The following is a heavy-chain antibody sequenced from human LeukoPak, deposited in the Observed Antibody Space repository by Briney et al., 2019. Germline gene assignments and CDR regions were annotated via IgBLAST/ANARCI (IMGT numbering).Heavy chain of an antibody. CDR3: ARERNYYDSSGYYYRAFDI. Sequence: SETLSLTCTVPGGSISSYYWSWIRQPAGKGLEWIGRIYTSGSTNYNPSLKSRVTMSVDTSKNQFSLKLSSVTAADTAVYYCARERNYYDSSGYYYRAFDIWGQGTMVTVSS. CDR1: GGSISSYY. V-gene: IGHV4-4*07. CDR2: IYTSGST. J-gene: IGHJ3*02. D-gene: IGHD3-22*01.